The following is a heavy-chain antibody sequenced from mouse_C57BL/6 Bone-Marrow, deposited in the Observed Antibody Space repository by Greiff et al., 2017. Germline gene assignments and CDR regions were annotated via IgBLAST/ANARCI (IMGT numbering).Heavy chain of an antibody. CDR1: GYAFSSSW. D-gene: IGHD4-1*01. V-gene: IGHV1-82*01. J-gene: IGHJ1*03. CDR2: IYPGDGDT. CDR3: ARWNWDWYFDV. Sequence: QVQLQQSGPELVKPGASVKISCKASGYAFSSSWMNWVKQRPGKGLEWIGRIYPGDGDTNYNGKFKGKATLTADKSSSTAYMQHSSLTSEDSAVYFCARWNWDWYFDVWGTGTTVTVSS.